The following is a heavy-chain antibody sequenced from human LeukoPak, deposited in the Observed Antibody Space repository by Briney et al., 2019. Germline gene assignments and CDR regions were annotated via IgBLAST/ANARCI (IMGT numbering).Heavy chain of an antibody. CDR3: AKDQYYDILTGANFDY. Sequence: GGSLRLSCAASGFTFSRYNINWVRQAPGKGLEWVAVISYDGSNKYYADSVKGRFTISRDNSKNTLYLQMNSLRAEDTAVYYCAKDQYYDILTGANFDYWGQGTLVTVSS. CDR1: GFTFSRYN. D-gene: IGHD3-9*01. J-gene: IGHJ4*02. V-gene: IGHV3-30*18. CDR2: ISYDGSNK.